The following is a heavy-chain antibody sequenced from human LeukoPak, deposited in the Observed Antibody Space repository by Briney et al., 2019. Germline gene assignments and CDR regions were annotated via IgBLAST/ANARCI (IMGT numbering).Heavy chain of an antibody. V-gene: IGHV4-34*01. CDR2: INHSGST. Sequence: SETLSLTCAVYGGSFSGYYWSWIRQPPGKGLEWIGEINHSGSTNYNPSLKSRVTISVDTSKNQFSLKLSSVTAADTAVYYCARADRSAYWYFDLWGRGTLVTVSS. CDR3: ARADRSAYWYFDL. J-gene: IGHJ2*01. CDR1: GGSFSGYY.